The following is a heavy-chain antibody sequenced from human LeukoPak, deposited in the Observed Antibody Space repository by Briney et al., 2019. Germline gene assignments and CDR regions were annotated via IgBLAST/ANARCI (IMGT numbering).Heavy chain of an antibody. D-gene: IGHD3-3*01. CDR2: ISYDGSNK. CDR1: GFTFSSYA. J-gene: IGHJ1*01. CDR3: ARGSDYDFWSGYSGYFQH. Sequence: GGSLRLSCAASGFTFSSYAMHWVRQAPGKGLEWVAVISYDGSNKYYADSVKGRFTISRDNSKNTLYLQMNSLRAEDTAVYYCARGSDYDFWSGYSGYFQHWGQGTLVTVSS. V-gene: IGHV3-30-3*01.